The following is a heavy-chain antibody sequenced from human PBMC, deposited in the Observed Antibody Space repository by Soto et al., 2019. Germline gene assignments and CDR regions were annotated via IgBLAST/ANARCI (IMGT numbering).Heavy chain of an antibody. V-gene: IGHV4-59*08. CDR1: GGSISSYY. J-gene: IGHJ4*02. Sequence: SETLSLTCTVSGGSISSYYWSWFRQPPGKGLEWIGYIYYSGSTNYNPSLKSRVTISVDTSKNQFSLKLSSVTAADTAVYYCARGTTVPTLFDYWGQGTLVTVSS. CDR3: ARGTTVPTLFDY. D-gene: IGHD4-17*01. CDR2: IYYSGST.